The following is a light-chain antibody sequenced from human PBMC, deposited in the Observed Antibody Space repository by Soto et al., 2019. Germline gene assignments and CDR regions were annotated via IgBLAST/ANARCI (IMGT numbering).Light chain of an antibody. V-gene: IGKV1-5*01. CDR1: QTISQW. CDR2: DAS. Sequence: DIQMTQSPSTLSASLGDRVTITCRASQTISQWLAWYQQKPGKAPKLLIYDASSLETGVPSRFGGSGSGTEFALTISSLQPDDFATYYCQQYNTWYSFGQGTKLEVK. J-gene: IGKJ2*03. CDR3: QQYNTWYS.